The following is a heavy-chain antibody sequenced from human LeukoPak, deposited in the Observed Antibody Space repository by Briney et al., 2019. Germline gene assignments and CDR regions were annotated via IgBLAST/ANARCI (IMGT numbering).Heavy chain of an antibody. CDR3: ARGLLRYFDWLLHDAFDI. CDR1: GFTFSSYW. Sequence: PGGSLRLSCAASGFTFSSYWMSWVRQAPGKGLEWVANIKQDGSEKYYVDSVKGRFTISRDNAKNSLYLQMNSLRAEDTAVYYYARGLLRYFDWLLHDAFDIWGQGTMVTVSS. D-gene: IGHD3-9*01. V-gene: IGHV3-7*01. J-gene: IGHJ3*02. CDR2: IKQDGSEK.